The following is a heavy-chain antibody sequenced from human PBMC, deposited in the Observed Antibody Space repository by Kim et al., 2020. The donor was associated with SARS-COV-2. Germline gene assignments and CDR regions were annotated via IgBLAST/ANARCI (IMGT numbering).Heavy chain of an antibody. Sequence: GGSLRLSCAASGFTVSSNYMSWVRQAPGKGLEWVSVIYSGGSTYYADSVKGRFTISRDNSKNTLYLQMNSLRAEDTAVYYCARGTPSGSYLYYYYGMDVWGQGTTVTVSS. D-gene: IGHD1-26*01. V-gene: IGHV3-53*01. J-gene: IGHJ6*02. CDR3: ARGTPSGSYLYYYYGMDV. CDR1: GFTVSSNY. CDR2: IYSGGST.